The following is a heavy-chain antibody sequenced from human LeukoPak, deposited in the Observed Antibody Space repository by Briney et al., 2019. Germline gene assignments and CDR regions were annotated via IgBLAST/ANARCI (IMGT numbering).Heavy chain of an antibody. J-gene: IGHJ5*02. Sequence: ASVNVSCKASGYTFTSYYMHWVRQAPGQGLEWMGIINPSGGSTSYAQKFQGRVTVTRDTSTSTVYMELSSLRSEDTAVYYCARGSPSGSYGNWFDPWGQGTLVTVSS. CDR3: ARGSPSGSYGNWFDP. CDR1: GYTFTSYY. CDR2: INPSGGST. V-gene: IGHV1-46*01. D-gene: IGHD1-26*01.